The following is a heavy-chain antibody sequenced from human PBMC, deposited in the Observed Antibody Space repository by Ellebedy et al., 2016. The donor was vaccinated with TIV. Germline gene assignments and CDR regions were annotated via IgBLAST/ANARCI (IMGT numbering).Heavy chain of an antibody. Sequence: GESLKISCAASGFTFSSYAMSWVRQAPGKGLEWVSAISGTGGSTFYADSVRGRFTISRDGSKSTLYLQMDSLTAEDTAVYYCAKGGAITGTLHLGYWGQGTLVTVSA. J-gene: IGHJ4*02. CDR1: GFTFSSYA. D-gene: IGHD1-20*01. CDR2: ISGTGGST. CDR3: AKGGAITGTLHLGY. V-gene: IGHV3-23*01.